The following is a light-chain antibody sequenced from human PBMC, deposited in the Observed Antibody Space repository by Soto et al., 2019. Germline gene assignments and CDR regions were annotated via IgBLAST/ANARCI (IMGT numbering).Light chain of an antibody. CDR2: GAS. CDR1: QSVSSN. Sequence: EIVMTQSPATLSVSPGERATLSCRASQSVSSNLAWYQQKPGQAPRLLIYGASSTATGIPDRFSGSGSGTDFTLTISRLEPEDFAVYYCQQYGSSPPAFGPGTKVDIK. V-gene: IGKV3-20*01. J-gene: IGKJ3*01. CDR3: QQYGSSPPA.